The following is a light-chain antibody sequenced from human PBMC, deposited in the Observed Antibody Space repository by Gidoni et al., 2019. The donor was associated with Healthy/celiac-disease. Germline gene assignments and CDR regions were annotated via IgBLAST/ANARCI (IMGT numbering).Light chain of an antibody. V-gene: IGKV3-20*01. J-gene: IGKJ1*01. Sequence: EMVLHQFPGTLSLSPGESATLSCRASQSVSSSYLAWYQQKPGQAPRLLIYGASSRATGIPDRFSGSGSGTDFTLTISRLEPEDFAVYYCQQYGSSPRTFGQGTKVEIK. CDR1: QSVSSSY. CDR3: QQYGSSPRT. CDR2: GAS.